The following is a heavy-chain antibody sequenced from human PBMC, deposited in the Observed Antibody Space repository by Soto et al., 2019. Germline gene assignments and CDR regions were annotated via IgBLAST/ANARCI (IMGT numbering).Heavy chain of an antibody. Sequence: GGSLRLSCAASGFTFSNAWMSWVRQAPGKGLEGVGRIKSKTDGGTTDYAASVKGRFTISRDDSKNTLYLQMNSLKTEDTAVYYXTTVDYDILTGYSPFDYWGQGTLVTVSS. CDR1: GFTFSNAW. V-gene: IGHV3-15*01. CDR3: TTVDYDILTGYSPFDY. CDR2: IKSKTDGGTT. D-gene: IGHD3-9*01. J-gene: IGHJ4*02.